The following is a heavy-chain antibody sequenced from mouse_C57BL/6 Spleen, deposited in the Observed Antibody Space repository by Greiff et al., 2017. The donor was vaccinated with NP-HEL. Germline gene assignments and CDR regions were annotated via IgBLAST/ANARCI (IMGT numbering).Heavy chain of an antibody. CDR1: GYAFTNYL. Sequence: QVQLQQSGAELVRPGTSVKVSCKASGYAFTNYLIEWVKQRPGQGLEWIGVINPGSGGTNYNEKFKGKATLTADKSSSTAYMQLSSLTSEDSAVYFCAREGLYGSSYGYYFDYWGQGTTLTVSS. CDR2: INPGSGGT. V-gene: IGHV1-54*01. CDR3: AREGLYGSSYGYYFDY. J-gene: IGHJ2*01. D-gene: IGHD1-1*01.